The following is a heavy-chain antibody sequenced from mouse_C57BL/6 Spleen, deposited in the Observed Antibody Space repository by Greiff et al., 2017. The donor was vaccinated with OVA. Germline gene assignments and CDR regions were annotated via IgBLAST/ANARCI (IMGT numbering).Heavy chain of an antibody. J-gene: IGHJ2*01. CDR1: GYTFTSYW. Sequence: QVQLKQPGAELVMPGASVKLSCKASGYTFTSYWMHWVKQRPGQGLEWIGEIDPSDSYTNYNQKFKGKSTLTVDKSSSTAYMQLSSLTSEDSAVYYCARSRYYFDYWGPGTTLTVSS. V-gene: IGHV1-69*01. CDR2: IDPSDSYT. CDR3: ARSRYYFDY.